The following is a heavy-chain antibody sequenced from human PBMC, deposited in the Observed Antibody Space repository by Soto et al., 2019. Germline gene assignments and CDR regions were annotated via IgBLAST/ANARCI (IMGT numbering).Heavy chain of an antibody. Sequence: ASVKVSCKASGYTFTSYGISWVRQAPGQGLEWMGWISAYNGNTNYAQKLQGRVTMTTDTSTSTAYMELRSLRSDDTAVYYCARDGDIVVVAAASRRNYYYYLDVQRKRSTVTVSS. V-gene: IGHV1-18*01. J-gene: IGHJ6*03. CDR3: ARDGDIVVVAAASRRNYYYYLDV. D-gene: IGHD2-2*01. CDR2: ISAYNGNT. CDR1: GYTFTSYG.